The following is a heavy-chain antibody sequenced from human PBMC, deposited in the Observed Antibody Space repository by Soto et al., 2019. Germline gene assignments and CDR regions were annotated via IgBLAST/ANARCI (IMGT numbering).Heavy chain of an antibody. V-gene: IGHV1-3*01. CDR3: AREYSSGWSQGMDV. D-gene: IGHD6-19*01. Sequence: QVQLVQSGAEVKKPGASVKVSCKASGYTFTSYAMHWVRQAPGQRLEWMGWINAGNGNTKYSQKFQGRVTMTRDTSASTAYMELSSLRSEDTAVYYCAREYSSGWSQGMDVWGQGTTVTVSS. J-gene: IGHJ6*02. CDR1: GYTFTSYA. CDR2: INAGNGNT.